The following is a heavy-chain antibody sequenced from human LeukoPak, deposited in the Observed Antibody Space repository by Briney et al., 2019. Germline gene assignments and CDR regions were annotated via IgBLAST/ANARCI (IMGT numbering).Heavy chain of an antibody. D-gene: IGHD3-10*01. CDR3: ARERITMVRGVSQSWFDP. CDR1: GYTFTSYY. Sequence: ASVKVSCKASGYTFTSYYMHWVRQAPGQGLEWMGIINPSGGSTSYAQKFQGRVTMTRDTSTSTVYMELSSLRSEDTAVYYCARERITMVRGVSQSWFDPWGQGTLVTVSS. J-gene: IGHJ5*02. V-gene: IGHV1-46*01. CDR2: INPSGGST.